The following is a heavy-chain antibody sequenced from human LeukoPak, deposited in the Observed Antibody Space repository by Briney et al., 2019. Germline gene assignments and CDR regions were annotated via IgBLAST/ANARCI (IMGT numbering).Heavy chain of an antibody. D-gene: IGHD2-2*01. CDR1: GFTFSSYA. V-gene: IGHV3-30-3*01. J-gene: IGHJ4*02. Sequence: GRSLRLSRAASGFTFSSYAMHWVRQAPGKGLEWVAVISYDGSNKYYADSAKGRFTISRDNSKNTLYLQMNSLRAEDTAVYYCARDKNAYHSFDSWGQGTLVIVSS. CDR2: ISYDGSNK. CDR3: ARDKNAYHSFDS.